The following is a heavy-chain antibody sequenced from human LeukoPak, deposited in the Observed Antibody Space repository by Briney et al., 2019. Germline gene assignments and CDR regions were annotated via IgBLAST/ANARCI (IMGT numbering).Heavy chain of an antibody. CDR1: GFTFSSYA. J-gene: IGHJ3*02. Sequence: PGGSLRLSCAASGFTFSSYAMSWVRQAPGKGLEWLSAISDNGAYTWYADSVRGHFSISRDNSKSMVYLQMNSLRAEDMGVYYCAKKVADLSQVAFDMWGQGTMVTVSS. CDR3: AKKVADLSQVAFDM. CDR2: ISDNGAYT. D-gene: IGHD2-15*01. V-gene: IGHV3-23*01.